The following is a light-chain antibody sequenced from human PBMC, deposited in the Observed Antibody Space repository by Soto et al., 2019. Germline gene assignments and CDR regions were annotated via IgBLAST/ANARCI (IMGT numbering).Light chain of an antibody. CDR2: GAS. CDR3: QQYGSSPFT. CDR1: QSVSSSY. V-gene: IGKV3-20*01. Sequence: EIVLTQSPGTLSLSPGERATLSCRASQSVSSSYLAWYQQKPDQAPRLLIYGASSRATGIPDRFSGSGSVTDFTLTISRLEPEDFAVYYCQQYGSSPFTFGGGTKVEIK. J-gene: IGKJ4*01.